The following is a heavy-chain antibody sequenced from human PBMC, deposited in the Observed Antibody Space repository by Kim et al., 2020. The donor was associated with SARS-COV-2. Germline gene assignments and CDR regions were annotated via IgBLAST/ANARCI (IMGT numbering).Heavy chain of an antibody. CDR1: GYTFTSYY. CDR3: ASSRGGYSGSYLFAY. Sequence: ASVKVSCKASGYTFTSYYMHWVRQAPGQGLEWMGIINPSGGGTSYAQKFQGRVTMTRDTSTSTVYMELSSLRSEDTAVYYCASSRGGYSGSYLFAYWGQGTLVTVSS. D-gene: IGHD1-26*01. CDR2: INPSGGGT. V-gene: IGHV1-46*01. J-gene: IGHJ4*02.